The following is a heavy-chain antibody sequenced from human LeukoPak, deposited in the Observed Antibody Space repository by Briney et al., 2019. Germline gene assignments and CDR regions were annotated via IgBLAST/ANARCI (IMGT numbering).Heavy chain of an antibody. D-gene: IGHD3-10*01. Sequence: GGSLRLSCAASGFTFSTYWMHWVRQAPGKGLEWISSISSSSSYIYYADSVKGRFTISRDNAKNSLYLQMNSLRAEDTAVYYCARGDYGSGSYLSSYWGQGTLVTVSS. CDR2: ISSSSSYI. CDR1: GFTFSTYW. J-gene: IGHJ4*02. CDR3: ARGDYGSGSYLSSY. V-gene: IGHV3-21*01.